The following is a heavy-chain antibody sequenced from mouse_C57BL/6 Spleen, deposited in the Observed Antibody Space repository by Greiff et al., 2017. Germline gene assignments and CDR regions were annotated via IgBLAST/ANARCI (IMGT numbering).Heavy chain of an antibody. CDR3: ARHPYYYVSSPLSMDY. J-gene: IGHJ4*01. Sequence: EVHLVESGGGLVKPGGSLKLSCAASGFTFSSYTMSWVRQTPEKRLEWVATISGGGGNTYYPDSVKGRFTISRDNAKNTLYLLMSSLRSEDTALYYCARHPYYYVSSPLSMDYWGQGTSVTVSS. CDR2: ISGGGGNT. V-gene: IGHV5-9*01. D-gene: IGHD1-1*01. CDR1: GFTFSSYT.